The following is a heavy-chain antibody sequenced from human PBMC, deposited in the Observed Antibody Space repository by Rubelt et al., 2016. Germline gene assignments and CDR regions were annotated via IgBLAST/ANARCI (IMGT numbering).Heavy chain of an antibody. CDR3: ARGGGYGPFL. CDR1: GGSISSNY. Sequence: QVQLQESGPGLVKPSETLSPPCTVSGGSISSNYCSWIRQPPGKGLAWIGYIYYSWNTSYNPSLKNRVTMSVDTSKNQFSLILSMVTAADTAVYYCARGGGYGPFLWGQGTLVTVSS. J-gene: IGHJ4*02. V-gene: IGHV4-59*01. CDR2: IYYSWNT. D-gene: IGHD4-17*01.